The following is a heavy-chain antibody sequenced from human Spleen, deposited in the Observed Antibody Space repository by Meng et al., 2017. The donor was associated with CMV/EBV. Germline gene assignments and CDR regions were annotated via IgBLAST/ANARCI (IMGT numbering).Heavy chain of an antibody. CDR3: ARYPFTARRGAFDI. Sequence: SETLSLTCTVSGDSVSSGNYWSWIRQPPGKGLEWIGYIYYSGSTYYNPSLKSRVTISVDTSKNQFSLKLSSVTAADTAVYYCARYPFTARRGAFDIWGQGTMVTVSS. CDR2: IYYSGST. J-gene: IGHJ3*02. CDR1: GDSVSSGNY. V-gene: IGHV4-30-4*08.